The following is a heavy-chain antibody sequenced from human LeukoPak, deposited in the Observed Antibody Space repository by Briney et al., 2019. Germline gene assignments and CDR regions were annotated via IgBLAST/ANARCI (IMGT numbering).Heavy chain of an antibody. Sequence: PGGSLRLSCAASGFTFSRYWMSCFRQAPGKGLEWVASIKQDGSERYYVDSVKGRFTISSDNAKNSVYVQMNSLRAEDTAVFYCARSTSGYHKFDYWGQGTLVTVSS. CDR3: ARSTSGYHKFDY. V-gene: IGHV3-7*04. J-gene: IGHJ4*02. CDR2: IKQDGSER. CDR1: GFTFSRYW. D-gene: IGHD6-19*01.